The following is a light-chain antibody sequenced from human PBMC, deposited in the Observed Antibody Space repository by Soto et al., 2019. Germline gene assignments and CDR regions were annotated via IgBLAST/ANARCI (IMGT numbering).Light chain of an antibody. CDR2: SNN. CDR3: AAWDDSLNGPA. CDR1: SSNIGSNT. J-gene: IGLJ2*01. Sequence: QSALTQPPSASGTPGQRVTISCSGSSSNIGSNTVNWYQQLPGTAPKLLIYSNNQRPSGVPDRFSGAKYGASASRAISGLLSEDEADYYCAAWDDSLNGPAFGGGTKLTVL. V-gene: IGLV1-44*01.